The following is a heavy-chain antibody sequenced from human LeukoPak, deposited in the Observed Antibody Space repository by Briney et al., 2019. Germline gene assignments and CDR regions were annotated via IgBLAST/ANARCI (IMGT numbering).Heavy chain of an antibody. CDR2: IHYSGNT. CDR3: ARHNYYDSSGPRFDP. CDR1: GGSISRFY. J-gene: IGHJ5*02. D-gene: IGHD3-22*01. V-gene: IGHV4-59*08. Sequence: PSDTLSLTCTVSGGSISRFYWSWIRQPPGKGLEWIGFIHYSGNTNYNPSLKSRVTTSVDTSKNQFSLRLTSVTAADTAVYYCARHNYYDSSGPRFDPWGQGTLVTVSS.